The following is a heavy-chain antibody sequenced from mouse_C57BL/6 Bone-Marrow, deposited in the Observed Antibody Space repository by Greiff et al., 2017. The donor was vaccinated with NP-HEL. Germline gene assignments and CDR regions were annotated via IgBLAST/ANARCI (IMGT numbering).Heavy chain of an antibody. CDR2: INPNYGTT. D-gene: IGHD4-1*01. Sequence: VQMQQSGPELVKPGASVKISCKASGYSFTDYNMNWVKQSNGKSLEWIGVINPNYGTTSYNQKFKGKATLTVDQSSSTAYIQLNRLTSEDSAVYYCARSETDNWYFDVWGTGTTVTVSS. CDR1: GYSFTDYN. J-gene: IGHJ1*03. V-gene: IGHV1-39*01. CDR3: ARSETDNWYFDV.